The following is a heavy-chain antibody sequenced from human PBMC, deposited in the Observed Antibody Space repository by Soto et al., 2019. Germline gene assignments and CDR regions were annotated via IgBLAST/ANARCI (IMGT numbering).Heavy chain of an antibody. V-gene: IGHV3-66*01. Sequence: GGSLSLSCAASGFNVCTYYMNWVRQAPGEGLEWVSVVYSGGTTYYADSVRGRFTISRDNSKSTLFLQMNSLRAEDTAVYYCARGRSASSDFDSWGQGTLVTVSS. D-gene: IGHD3-10*01. CDR2: VYSGGTT. J-gene: IGHJ4*02. CDR1: GFNVCTYY. CDR3: ARGRSASSDFDS.